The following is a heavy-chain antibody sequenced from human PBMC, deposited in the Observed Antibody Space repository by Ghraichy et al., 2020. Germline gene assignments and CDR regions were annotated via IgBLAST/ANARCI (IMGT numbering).Heavy chain of an antibody. D-gene: IGHD6-13*01. CDR1: GVSISSGGYS. Sequence: SETLSLTCDVSGVSISSGGYSWTWIRQPPGKGLEWIGHIYYSGNTYYNTSLKSRLSISLDTSKNQLTLRLTSMTAADTAVYYCATGGVAGLDSWGQGTLVTVSS. V-gene: IGHV4-30-4*07. CDR3: ATGGVAGLDS. CDR2: IYYSGNT. J-gene: IGHJ4*02.